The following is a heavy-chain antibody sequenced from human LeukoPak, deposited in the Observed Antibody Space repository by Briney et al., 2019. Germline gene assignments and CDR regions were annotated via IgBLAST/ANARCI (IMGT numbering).Heavy chain of an antibody. D-gene: IGHD6-19*01. Sequence: VASVKVSCKASGYTFTGYYMHWVRQAPGQGLEWMGWINPNSGGTNYAQKFQGRVTMTRDTSISTAYMELSRLRSDDTAVYYCARGPGIAVAGTSVWGQGTLVTVSS. J-gene: IGHJ4*02. V-gene: IGHV1-2*02. CDR3: ARGPGIAVAGTSV. CDR2: INPNSGGT. CDR1: GYTFTGYY.